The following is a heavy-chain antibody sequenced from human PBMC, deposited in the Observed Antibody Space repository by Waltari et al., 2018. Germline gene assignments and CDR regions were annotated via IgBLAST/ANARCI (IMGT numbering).Heavy chain of an antibody. J-gene: IGHJ4*02. Sequence: QVQLQESGPGLVKPSETLSLTCAVSGYSISSGYYWGWNRQPPGKGLEYIGCISGSSGTTNYNPSLKSRVTISKDTSKNQFSLKLNSVTAADTAVYYCARAVVVSATPYYFDYWGQGVLVTVSS. CDR3: ARAVVVSATPYYFDY. CDR2: ISGSSGTT. V-gene: IGHV4-38-2*01. CDR1: GYSISSGYY. D-gene: IGHD2-21*02.